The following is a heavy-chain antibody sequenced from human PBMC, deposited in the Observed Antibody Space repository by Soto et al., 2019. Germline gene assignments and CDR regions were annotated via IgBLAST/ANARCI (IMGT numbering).Heavy chain of an antibody. D-gene: IGHD1-26*01. Sequence: QVQLVESGGGVVQPGRSLRLSCAASGFTFSSYGMHWVRQAPGKGLEWVAVIWYDGSNKYYADSVKGRFTTSRDNSKNTLYLQMNSLRAEDTAVYYCARGLVGATLGHFDYWGQGTLVTVSS. CDR1: GFTFSSYG. J-gene: IGHJ4*02. V-gene: IGHV3-33*01. CDR3: ARGLVGATLGHFDY. CDR2: IWYDGSNK.